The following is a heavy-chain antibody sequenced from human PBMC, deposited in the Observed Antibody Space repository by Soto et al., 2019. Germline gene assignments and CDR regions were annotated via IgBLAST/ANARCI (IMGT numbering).Heavy chain of an antibody. J-gene: IGHJ6*02. CDR2: IIPTYGSA. Sequence: QVQLVQSGAEVKKPGSSVTVSCWTSGATLRGSVISWVRHAPGQGLDWMGAIIPTYGSATYAQGLECRIFISADKAADAPDMKLSSLRSDDTAVYYCARGSIEARGAYYYLGMDVWGRGTTVTVSS. CDR3: ARGSIEARGAYYYLGMDV. D-gene: IGHD3-10*01. CDR1: GATLRGSV. V-gene: IGHV1-69*06.